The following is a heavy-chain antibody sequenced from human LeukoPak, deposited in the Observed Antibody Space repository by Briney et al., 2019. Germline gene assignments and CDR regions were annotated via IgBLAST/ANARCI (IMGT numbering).Heavy chain of an antibody. J-gene: IGHJ3*02. Sequence: PSETLSLTCTVSGGSISSSSYYWGWIRQPPGKGLEWIGYIYYSGSTYYNPSLKSRVTISVDTSKNQFSLKLSSVTAADTAVYYCAREDGGAVAAGGAFDIWGQGTMVTVSS. CDR2: IYYSGST. CDR3: AREDGGAVAAGGAFDI. V-gene: IGHV4-31*03. CDR1: GGSISSSSYY. D-gene: IGHD6-19*01.